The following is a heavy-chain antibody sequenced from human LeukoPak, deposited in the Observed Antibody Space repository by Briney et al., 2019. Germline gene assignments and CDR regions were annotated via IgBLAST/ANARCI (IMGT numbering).Heavy chain of an antibody. D-gene: IGHD6-13*01. CDR3: AKDRGSSSWLLGARGGNWFDP. J-gene: IGHJ5*02. Sequence: GGSLRLSCAASGFTFSSYAMSWVRQAPGKGLEWVSAISGSGGSTYYADSVKGRFTISRDNSKNTLYLQMNSLRAEDTAVYYCAKDRGSSSWLLGARGGNWFDPWGQGTLVTVSS. CDR2: ISGSGGST. CDR1: GFTFSSYA. V-gene: IGHV3-23*01.